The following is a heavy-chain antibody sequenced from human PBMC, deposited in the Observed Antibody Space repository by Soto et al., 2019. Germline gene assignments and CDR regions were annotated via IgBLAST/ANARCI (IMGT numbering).Heavy chain of an antibody. J-gene: IGHJ4*02. D-gene: IGHD1-26*01. V-gene: IGHV3-30*18. CDR2: ISYDGSNT. CDR3: AKEGGLSGSYYISSSYYFDY. Sequence: QVQLVESGGGVVQPGRSLRLYCAASGFTFSSYGMHWVRQAPGKGLEWVAIISYDGSNTYYADSVKGRFTISRDNSKNTLYLKMNSLRAEDTSVYYCAKEGGLSGSYYISSSYYFDYWGQGTLVTVSS. CDR1: GFTFSSYG.